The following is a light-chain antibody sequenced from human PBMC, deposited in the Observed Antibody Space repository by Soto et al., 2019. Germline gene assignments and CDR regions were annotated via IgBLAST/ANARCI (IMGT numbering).Light chain of an antibody. CDR2: DAS. V-gene: IGKV3-11*01. J-gene: IGKJ5*01. CDR3: RQYDDLPPP. Sequence: ETVLTQSQATLSLSPGERATLSCRASESVGSFLAWYRQKPGQAPRLLIFDASNRATGIPVRFSGSGSGTDFILTISSLQPEDIAPYYCRQYDDLPPPFCQGTRLEI. CDR1: ESVGSF.